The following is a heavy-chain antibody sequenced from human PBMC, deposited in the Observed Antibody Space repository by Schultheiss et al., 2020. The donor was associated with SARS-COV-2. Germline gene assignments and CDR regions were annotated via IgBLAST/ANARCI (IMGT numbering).Heavy chain of an antibody. Sequence: GGSLRLSCAASGFTFSSYAMSWVRQAPGKGLEWVSAISGSGGSTYYADSVKGRFTISRDNSKNTLYLQMNSLRAEDTAVYYCAGTYYYDSLFDYWGQGTLVTVSS. D-gene: IGHD3-22*01. V-gene: IGHV3-23*01. J-gene: IGHJ4*02. CDR3: AGTYYYDSLFDY. CDR1: GFTFSSYA. CDR2: ISGSGGST.